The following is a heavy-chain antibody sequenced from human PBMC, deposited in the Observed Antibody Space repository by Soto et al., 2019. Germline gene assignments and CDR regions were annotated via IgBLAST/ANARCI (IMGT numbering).Heavy chain of an antibody. J-gene: IGHJ6*02. Sequence: GASVKVSCKASGYTFTSYDTNWVRQATGQGLEWMGWMNPNSGNTGYAQKFQGRVTMTRNTSISTAYMELSSLRSEDTAVYYCARGGDPGYSSSWYSYYYYYGMDVWGQGTTVTVSS. CDR3: ARGGDPGYSSSWYSYYYYYGMDV. CDR2: MNPNSGNT. D-gene: IGHD6-13*01. V-gene: IGHV1-8*01. CDR1: GYTFTSYD.